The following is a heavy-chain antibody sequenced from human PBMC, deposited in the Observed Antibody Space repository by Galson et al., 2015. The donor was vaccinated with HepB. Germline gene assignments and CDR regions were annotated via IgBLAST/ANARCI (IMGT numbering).Heavy chain of an antibody. CDR1: GYTFTSYY. V-gene: IGHV1-46*04. CDR3: ARVKVGAHTPLDY. J-gene: IGHJ4*02. Sequence: SVKVSCKASGYTFTSYYMHWVRQAPGQGLEWMGIINPSGGSTSYAQKLQGGVTMTRDTSTSTVYMELSSLRSEDTAVYYCARVKVGAHTPLDYWGQGTLVTVSS. CDR2: INPSGGST. D-gene: IGHD1-26*01.